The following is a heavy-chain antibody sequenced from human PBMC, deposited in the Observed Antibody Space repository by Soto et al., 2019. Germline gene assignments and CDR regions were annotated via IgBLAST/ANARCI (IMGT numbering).Heavy chain of an antibody. J-gene: IGHJ6*03. D-gene: IGHD3-3*01. CDR3: ARSNYDFWSGYRPTLMDV. Sequence: GGSLRLSCAASGFTFSSYGMHWVRQAPGKGLEWVAVIWYDGSNKYYADSVKGRFTISRDNSKNTLYLQMNSLRAEDTAVYYCARSNYDFWSGYRPTLMDVWGKGTTVTVSS. CDR1: GFTFSSYG. CDR2: IWYDGSNK. V-gene: IGHV3-33*01.